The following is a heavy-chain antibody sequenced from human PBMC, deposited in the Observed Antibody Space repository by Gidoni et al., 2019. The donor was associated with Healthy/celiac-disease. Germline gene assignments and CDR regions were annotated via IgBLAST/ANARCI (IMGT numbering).Heavy chain of an antibody. D-gene: IGHD2-15*01. J-gene: IGHJ4*02. CDR1: GGTFSSYA. V-gene: IGHV1-69*01. CDR2: IIPTSGTA. CDR3: ARGLGGAFDY. Sequence: QVQLVQSGAEVKKPGSSVKVSCKASGGTFSSYAISWVRQAPGQGLEWMGGIIPTSGTANYAQKFQVSVTITADESTRTVYMLLSSLSSEDTAVYSCARGLGGAFDYWGQGTLVTVSS.